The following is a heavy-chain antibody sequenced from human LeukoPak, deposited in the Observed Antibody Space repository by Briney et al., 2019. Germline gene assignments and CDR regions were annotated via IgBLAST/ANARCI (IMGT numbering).Heavy chain of an antibody. CDR1: GFTFSSYE. J-gene: IGHJ4*02. Sequence: GGSLRLSCAASGFTFSSYEMNWVRQAPGKGLEWVSYISSSSSTVYYADSVKGRFTISRDNAKNSLYLQMNSLRAEDTAVYYCARTAFDDSRWGQGTLVTVSS. D-gene: IGHD3-16*01. CDR3: ARTAFDDSR. CDR2: ISSSSSTV. V-gene: IGHV3-48*03.